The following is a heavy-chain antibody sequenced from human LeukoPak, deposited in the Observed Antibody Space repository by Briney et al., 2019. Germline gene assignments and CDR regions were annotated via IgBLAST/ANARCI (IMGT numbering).Heavy chain of an antibody. CDR3: ARPHYESSGLYVDAFDI. CDR2: INPNSGGT. CDR1: GYTLTAYY. Sequence: ASVKVSCKASGYTLTAYYLHWVRQAPGQGLEWMGRINPNSGGTTYAQKFQGRVTMTRDTSIGTAYMELSSLRSDDTAVYYCARPHYESSGLYVDAFDIWGQGTMVTVTS. V-gene: IGHV1-2*06. D-gene: IGHD3-22*01. J-gene: IGHJ3*02.